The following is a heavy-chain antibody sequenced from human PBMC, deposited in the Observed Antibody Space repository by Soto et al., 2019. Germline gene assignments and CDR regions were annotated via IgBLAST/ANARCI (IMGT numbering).Heavy chain of an antibody. D-gene: IGHD6-19*01. Sequence: PSETLSFTCAVSGYSISSGYYWGWIRQPPGKGPEWIGSINHSGITYYNPSPSLKSRVTISVDTSKKHFSLTLSSVTAADTAVYYCARSIAVAGTGWFDPWGQGTLVTVSS. V-gene: IGHV4-38-2*01. J-gene: IGHJ5*02. CDR2: INHSGIT. CDR3: ARSIAVAGTGWFDP. CDR1: GYSISSGYY.